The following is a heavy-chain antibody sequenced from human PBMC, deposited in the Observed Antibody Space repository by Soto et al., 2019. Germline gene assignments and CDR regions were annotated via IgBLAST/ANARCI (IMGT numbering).Heavy chain of an antibody. CDR2: IVVGSGNT. CDR3: AAASYYVFSLDTHA. D-gene: IGHD5-18*01. J-gene: IGHJ6*02. CDR1: GFTFTSSA. Sequence: SVKVSCNASGFTFTSSAVQWVRQARGQRLEWIGWIVVGSGNTNYAQKFQERVTITRDMSTSTAYMELSSLRSEDTAVYYCAAASYYVFSLDTHAWGQAPTITAP. V-gene: IGHV1-58*01.